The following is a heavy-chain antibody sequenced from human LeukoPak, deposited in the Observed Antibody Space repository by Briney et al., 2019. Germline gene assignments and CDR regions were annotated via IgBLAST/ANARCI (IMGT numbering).Heavy chain of an antibody. CDR2: IYYSGST. V-gene: IGHV4-59*08. CDR1: GGSIRTYY. CDR3: ARPPRHDFDDSRVHDAFDI. Sequence: SETLSLTCTASGGSIRTYYWSWIRQPPGKGLEWIGYIYYSGSTNYNPSLKSRVTISVDTSKNQFSLKLTSVTAADTAVYYCARPPRHDFDDSRVHDAFDIWGQGTMVTVSS. D-gene: IGHD2-15*01. J-gene: IGHJ3*02.